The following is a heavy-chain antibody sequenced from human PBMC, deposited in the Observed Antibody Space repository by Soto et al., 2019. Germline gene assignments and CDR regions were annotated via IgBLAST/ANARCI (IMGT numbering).Heavy chain of an antibody. J-gene: IGHJ4*02. D-gene: IGHD1-26*01. Sequence: SETLSLTCAVYGGSFSGYYWSWIRQPPGKGLEWIGEINHSGSTNYNPSLKSRATISVDTSKNQFSLKLSSVTAADTAVYYCARGHRRGSYYGFYFDYWGQGTLVTVSS. CDR1: GGSFSGYY. CDR3: ARGHRRGSYYGFYFDY. CDR2: INHSGST. V-gene: IGHV4-34*01.